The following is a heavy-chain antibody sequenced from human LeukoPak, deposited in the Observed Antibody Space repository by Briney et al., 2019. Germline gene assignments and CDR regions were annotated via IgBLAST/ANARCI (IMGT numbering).Heavy chain of an antibody. Sequence: SETLSLTCAVYGESFSGYYWSWIRQPPGKGLEWTGEINHSGSTKDNPSLKSRVTISVDTCRNQFSLKLTSVTAADTAVYFCAREFRSSWSFAGFDPWGQGILVTVSS. CDR2: INHSGST. D-gene: IGHD6-13*01. J-gene: IGHJ5*02. CDR1: GESFSGYY. CDR3: AREFRSSWSFAGFDP. V-gene: IGHV4-34*01.